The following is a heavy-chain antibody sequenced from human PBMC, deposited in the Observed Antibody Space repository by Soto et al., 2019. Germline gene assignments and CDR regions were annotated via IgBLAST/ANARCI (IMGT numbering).Heavy chain of an antibody. Sequence: QVQLQESGPGLVKPSETLSLTCTVSGGSISSYYWSWIRQPPGKGLEWIGYIYYSGITNYNPSLKSRVTIPVDTSTNQFSLKLSSVTAADTAVYYCARYKSNYYYGMDVWGQGTTVTVSS. V-gene: IGHV4-59*01. CDR1: GGSISSYY. D-gene: IGHD1-20*01. CDR3: ARYKSNYYYGMDV. J-gene: IGHJ6*02. CDR2: IYYSGIT.